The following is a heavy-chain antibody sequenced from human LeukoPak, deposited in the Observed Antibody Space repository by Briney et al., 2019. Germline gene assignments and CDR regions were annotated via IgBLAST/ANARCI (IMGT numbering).Heavy chain of an antibody. Sequence: SDTLSLTCTVSGGYISSGGYYWTWIRQHPRKGLEWIGYVFYSGTNYYSPSLKSRVTMSVDTSKNQFSLKRSSVTAADTAVYYCASLWPFYSDSSAYYFVHWGQGTLVIVSS. D-gene: IGHD3-22*01. CDR2: VFYSGTN. V-gene: IGHV4-31*03. CDR1: GGYISSGGYY. J-gene: IGHJ1*01. CDR3: ASLWPFYSDSSAYYFVH.